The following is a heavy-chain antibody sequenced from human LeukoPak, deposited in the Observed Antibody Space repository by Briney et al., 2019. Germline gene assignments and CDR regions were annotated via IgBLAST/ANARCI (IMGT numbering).Heavy chain of an antibody. V-gene: IGHV4-59*01. CDR1: GGPINSYY. CDR3: ARVGYSYALDY. J-gene: IGHJ4*02. CDR2: IYYSGST. D-gene: IGHD5-18*01. Sequence: PSETLSLTCTVSGGPINSYYWSWIRQPPGKGLEWIGYIYYSGSTNYNPSLKSRVTISVDTSKNQFSLKLSSVTAADTAVYYCARVGYSYALDYWGQGTLVTVSS.